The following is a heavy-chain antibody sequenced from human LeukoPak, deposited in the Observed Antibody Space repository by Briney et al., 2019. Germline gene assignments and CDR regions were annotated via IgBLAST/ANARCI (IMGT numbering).Heavy chain of an antibody. D-gene: IGHD6-19*01. CDR3: GTGGGIAVSHV. CDR2: IYYDGTT. CDR1: GGSMSVGRSY. J-gene: IGHJ4*02. V-gene: IGHV4-39*07. Sequence: SETLSLTCTISGGSMSVGRSYWGWVRQPPGKGLEWIASIYYDGTTYYYRSLKSRVTISMDSSKNHFSLEVKSVTAADTAMYYCGTGGGIAVSHVWGQGIMVAVST.